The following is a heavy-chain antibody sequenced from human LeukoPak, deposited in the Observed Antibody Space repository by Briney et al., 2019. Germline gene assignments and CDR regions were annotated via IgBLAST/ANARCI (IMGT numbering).Heavy chain of an antibody. Sequence: GGSLRLSCAASGFTFSSYAMSLVRQAPGKGLEWVSAISGSGGSTYYADSVKGRFTISRDNSKNTLYLQMNSLRAEDTAVYYCAKGRHRPEYFQHWGQGTLVTVSS. J-gene: IGHJ1*01. CDR1: GFTFSSYA. V-gene: IGHV3-23*01. CDR3: AKGRHRPEYFQH. CDR2: ISGSGGST.